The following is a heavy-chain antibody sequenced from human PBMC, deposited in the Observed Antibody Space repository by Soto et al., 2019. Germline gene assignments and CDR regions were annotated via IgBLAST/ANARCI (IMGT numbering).Heavy chain of an antibody. CDR1: GYTFTSYA. Sequence: QVQLVQSGAEVKKPGASVKVSCKASGYTFTSYAMHWVRQAPGQRLEWMGWINAGNGNTKYSQKFQGRVTITRDTSASTAYMVLSSLRSEDTAVYYCARTGWRGLNRSGYLYWGQGTLVTVSS. CDR3: ARTGWRGLNRSGYLY. CDR2: INAGNGNT. J-gene: IGHJ4*02. V-gene: IGHV1-3*01. D-gene: IGHD3-3*01.